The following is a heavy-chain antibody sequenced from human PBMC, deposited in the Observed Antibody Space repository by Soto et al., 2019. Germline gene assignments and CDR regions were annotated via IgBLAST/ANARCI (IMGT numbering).Heavy chain of an antibody. Sequence: PSETLSLTCTVSGASISSSYWSWIRRPPGKGLEWIGYIYHSGSTKYNPSLKSRVAISVDTSKNQLSVKLSSVTAADTAVYYCARVWGLDYIDSWGQGTRVTVSS. CDR3: ARVWGLDYIDS. V-gene: IGHV4-59*01. CDR2: IYHSGST. J-gene: IGHJ4*02. D-gene: IGHD7-27*01. CDR1: GASISSSY.